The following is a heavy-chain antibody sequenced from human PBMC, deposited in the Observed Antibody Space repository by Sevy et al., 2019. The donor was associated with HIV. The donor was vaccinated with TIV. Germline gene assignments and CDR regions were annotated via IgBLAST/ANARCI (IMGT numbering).Heavy chain of an antibody. CDR3: SRDRGITVYNYDGMDV. CDR2: IKQDGSEI. Sequence: GGSLRLSCAASGFAFSNYWMNWVRQAPGKGLEWVANIKQDGSEIYYVDSVRGRFSISRDNAKNSVFLQMNSLRVEDTAVYYCSRDRGITVYNYDGMDVWGQGTTVTVSS. D-gene: IGHD1-20*01. CDR1: GFAFSNYW. J-gene: IGHJ6*02. V-gene: IGHV3-7*01.